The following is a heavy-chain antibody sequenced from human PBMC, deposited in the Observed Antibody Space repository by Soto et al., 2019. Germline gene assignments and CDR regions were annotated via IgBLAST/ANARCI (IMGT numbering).Heavy chain of an antibody. CDR3: ARDQEIAAAGTYDYYYYGMDV. V-gene: IGHV4-31*03. CDR2: IYYSGST. D-gene: IGHD6-13*01. Sequence: SETLSLTCTVSGGSISSGGYYWSWIRQHPGKGLEWIGYIYYSGSTYYNPFLKSRVTISVDTSKNQFSLKLSSVTAADTAVYYCARDQEIAAAGTYDYYYYGMDVWGQGTTVTVSS. J-gene: IGHJ6*02. CDR1: GGSISSGGYY.